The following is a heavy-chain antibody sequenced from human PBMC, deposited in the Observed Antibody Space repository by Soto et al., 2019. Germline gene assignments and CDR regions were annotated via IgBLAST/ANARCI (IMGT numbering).Heavy chain of an antibody. J-gene: IGHJ4*02. Sequence: VASVKVSCKASGYTFTSYYMHWVRQAPGQGLEWMGIINPSGGSTSYAQKFQGRVTMTRDTSTSTVYMELSSLRSEDTAVYYCARVRSDARGRHYFDYWGQGTLVTVSS. CDR1: GYTFTSYY. V-gene: IGHV1-46*01. CDR2: INPSGGST. CDR3: ARVRSDARGRHYFDY.